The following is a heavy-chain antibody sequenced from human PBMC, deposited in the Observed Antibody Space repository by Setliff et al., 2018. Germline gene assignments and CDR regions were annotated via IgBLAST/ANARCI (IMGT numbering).Heavy chain of an antibody. Sequence: LSLTCTVSGGSVTSSGSYWGWIRQTPGKGLEWMGTSESTYYNPSLKSRVTISVDRPKNQFSLKLSSVTAADTAIYYCARLSTLTRWYELGAFDIWGQGTMVTVSS. J-gene: IGHJ3*02. CDR3: ARLSTLTRWYELGAFDI. CDR1: GGSVTSSGSY. D-gene: IGHD4-17*01. V-gene: IGHV4-39*01. CDR2: SEST.